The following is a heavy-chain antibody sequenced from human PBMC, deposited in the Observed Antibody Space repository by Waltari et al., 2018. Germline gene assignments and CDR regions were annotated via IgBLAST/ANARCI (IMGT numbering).Heavy chain of an antibody. Sequence: EVQLVESGGGLVQPGGSLRLSCAASGFTFSSYSRNWVRQAPGKGLEWVSYISSSSSTIYYADSVKGRFTSSRDNAKNSLYLQMNSLRAEDTAVYYCAREGGLVVAATMDYWGQGTLVTVSS. J-gene: IGHJ4*02. CDR2: ISSSSSTI. D-gene: IGHD2-15*01. CDR1: GFTFSSYS. CDR3: AREGGLVVAATMDY. V-gene: IGHV3-48*04.